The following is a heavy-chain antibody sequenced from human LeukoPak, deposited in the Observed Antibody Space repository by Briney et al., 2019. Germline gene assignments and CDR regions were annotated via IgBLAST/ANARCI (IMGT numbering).Heavy chain of an antibody. CDR2: INQDGSEK. CDR3: ARWVSQYYLDY. D-gene: IGHD2-21*01. J-gene: IGHJ4*02. V-gene: IGHV3-7*01. Sequence: PGGSLRLSCAASGFNLNSYWMSWVRQRPGKGLEWVANINQDGSEKYFVDSVKGRFTISRDNAQNSVCLQMDSLRGDDTAVYYCARWVSQYYLDYRGQGTHVTVSS. CDR1: GFNLNSYW.